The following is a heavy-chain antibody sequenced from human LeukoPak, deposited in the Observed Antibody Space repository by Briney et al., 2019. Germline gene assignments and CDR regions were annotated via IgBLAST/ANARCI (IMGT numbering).Heavy chain of an antibody. J-gene: IGHJ4*02. CDR1: GGSFSGYY. D-gene: IGHD2-8*01. V-gene: IGHV4-34*01. CDR2: INHSGST. CDR3: ARRGPARVLMVYAIRGYFDY. Sequence: SESLSLTCAVYGGSFSGYYWSWIRQPPGKGLEWIGEINHSGSTNYNPSLKSRVTISVDTSKNQFSLKLSSVTAADTAVYYCARRGPARVLMVYAIRGYFDYWGQGTLVTVSS.